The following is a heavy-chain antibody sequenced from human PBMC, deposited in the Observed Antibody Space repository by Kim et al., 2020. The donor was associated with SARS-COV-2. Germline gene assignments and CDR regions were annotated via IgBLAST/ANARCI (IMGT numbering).Heavy chain of an antibody. Sequence: GGSLRLSCAASGFTFSSYAMSWVRQAPGKGLEWVSVIYSGGSSTYYADSVKGRFTISRDNSKNTLYLQMNSLRAEDTAVYYCAKTPAVVMGHYYYYYGMDVWGQGTTVTVSS. CDR2: IYSGGSST. CDR3: AKTPAVVMGHYYYYYGMDV. D-gene: IGHD2-15*01. CDR1: GFTFSSYA. V-gene: IGHV3-23*03. J-gene: IGHJ6*02.